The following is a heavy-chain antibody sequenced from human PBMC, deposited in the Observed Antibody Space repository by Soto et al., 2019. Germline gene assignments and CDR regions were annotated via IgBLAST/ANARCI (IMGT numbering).Heavy chain of an antibody. CDR3: ARATTARVTARFFDY. CDR1: GYTFTSYG. CDR2: ISAYNGNT. J-gene: IGHJ4*02. Sequence: ASVKVSCKASGYTFTSYGISWVRQAPGQGLEWMGWISAYNGNTNYAQKIQGRVTMTTDTSTSTAYMELRSLRSDDTAVYYCARATTARVTARFFDYWGQGTLVTVSS. D-gene: IGHD2-21*02. V-gene: IGHV1-18*01.